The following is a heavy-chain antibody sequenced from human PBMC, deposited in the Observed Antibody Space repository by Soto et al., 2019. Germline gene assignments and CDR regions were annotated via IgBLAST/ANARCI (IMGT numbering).Heavy chain of an antibody. D-gene: IGHD1-26*01. CDR3: AKADGGSGIYLSNFDY. CDR1: GFTFSRYG. Sequence: QVQLVESGGGVVQPGRSLRLSCAASGFTFSRYGMHWVRQAPGKGLEWVAVISYDGSNKYYADSVKGRFTISRDNSKDTLYLQMNSLRAEDTAVYYCAKADGGSGIYLSNFDYWGQGTLVTVSS. CDR2: ISYDGSNK. V-gene: IGHV3-30*18. J-gene: IGHJ4*02.